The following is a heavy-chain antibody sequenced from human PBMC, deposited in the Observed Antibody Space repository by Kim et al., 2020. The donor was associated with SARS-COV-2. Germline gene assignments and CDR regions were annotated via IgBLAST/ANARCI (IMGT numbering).Heavy chain of an antibody. Sequence: GGSRRLSCTASGFTFSRYWMSWVRQAPGKGLEWVANIKHDGSDKYYVDSVKGRFTISRDNAKNSLFLQMNSLRAEDTAVYYCARFAAAGFDYWGQGTLVT. CDR3: ARFAAAGFDY. CDR2: IKHDGSDK. J-gene: IGHJ4*02. CDR1: GFTFSRYW. D-gene: IGHD6-13*01. V-gene: IGHV3-7*01.